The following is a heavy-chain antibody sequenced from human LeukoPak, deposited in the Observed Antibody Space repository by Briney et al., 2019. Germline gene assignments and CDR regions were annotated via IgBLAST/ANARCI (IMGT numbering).Heavy chain of an antibody. D-gene: IGHD2-2*01. V-gene: IGHV1-24*01. J-gene: IGHJ4*02. Sequence: ASVKVSCKVSGYTLTELSMHWVRQAPGKGLEWMGGFDPEDGETIYAQKFQGRVTMTEDTSTDTAYMELSSLRSGDTAVYYCATGGNLGYCSSTSCPMLNYWGQGTLVTVSS. CDR1: GYTLTELS. CDR2: FDPEDGET. CDR3: ATGGNLGYCSSTSCPMLNY.